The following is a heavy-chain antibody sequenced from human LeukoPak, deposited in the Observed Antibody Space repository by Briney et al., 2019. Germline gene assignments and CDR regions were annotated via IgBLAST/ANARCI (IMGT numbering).Heavy chain of an antibody. J-gene: IGHJ5*02. D-gene: IGHD3-16*01. V-gene: IGHV4-4*07. CDR3: ARGDYYDGGGRNWFDP. CDR2: IHPSGTT. Sequence: SETLSLTCTVSGSSKSDYYWSFIRQPAGKGLEWIGRIHPSGTTYFNPSLKSRVTMSVDTSQSQFSLRLTSMTAADTAVYFCARGDYYDGGGRNWFDPWGQGILVAVSS. CDR1: GSSKSDYY.